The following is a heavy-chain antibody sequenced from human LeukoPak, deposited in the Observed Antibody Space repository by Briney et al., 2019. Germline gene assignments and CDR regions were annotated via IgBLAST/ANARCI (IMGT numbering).Heavy chain of an antibody. J-gene: IGHJ4*02. CDR3: ANSARDIVVVPAAIGGY. CDR1: GFTLSSYA. CDR2: ISGSGGST. D-gene: IGHD2-2*02. V-gene: IGHV3-23*01. Sequence: GGSLRLSCAASGFTLSSYAMSWVRQAPGKGLEWVSAISGSGGSTYYADSVKGRFTISRDNSKNTLYLQMNSLRAEDTAVYYCANSARDIVVVPAAIGGYWGQGTLVTVSS.